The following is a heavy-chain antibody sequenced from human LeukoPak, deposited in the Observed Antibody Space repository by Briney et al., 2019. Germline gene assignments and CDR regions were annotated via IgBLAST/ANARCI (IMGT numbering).Heavy chain of an antibody. CDR1: SGSISSYY. CDR3: ARGPTVRDMYV. D-gene: IGHD4-11*01. Sequence: SETLSLTCTVSSGSISSYYWSWIRQPPGKGLEWIGYIYYSGSTNYNPSLKTRVTISVDTSKNQFSLKLNYVTAADTAVYYRARGPTVRDMYVWGKGTTVTVSS. V-gene: IGHV4-59*01. CDR2: IYYSGST. J-gene: IGHJ6*03.